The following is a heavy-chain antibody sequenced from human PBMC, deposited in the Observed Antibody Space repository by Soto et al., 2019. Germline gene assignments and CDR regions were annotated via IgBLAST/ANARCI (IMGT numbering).Heavy chain of an antibody. CDR1: GFTFSSYA. CDR2: ISGGGGST. CDR3: ATTSPSSGWYGGFDY. J-gene: IGHJ4*02. D-gene: IGHD6-19*01. V-gene: IGHV3-23*01. Sequence: PGGSLRLSCAASGFTFSSYAMNWVRQAPGKGLEWVSAISGGGGSTYYPDSEKGRFTISRDISKNTLYLQMNSLGAEDTAVYYCATTSPSSGWYGGFDYWGQGTLVTVSS.